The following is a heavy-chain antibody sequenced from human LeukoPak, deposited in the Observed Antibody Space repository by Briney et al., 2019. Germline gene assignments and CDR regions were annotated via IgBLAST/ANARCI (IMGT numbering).Heavy chain of an antibody. Sequence: GGSLRLSCAASGFTFSSYGMHWVRQAPGKGLEWVAFIRYDGSNKYYADSVKGRFTISRDNSKNTLYLQMNSLRAEDTAVYYCARDTGGGYNSPLFDYWGQGTLVTVSS. CDR1: GFTFSSYG. J-gene: IGHJ4*02. CDR3: ARDTGGGYNSPLFDY. D-gene: IGHD5-24*01. V-gene: IGHV3-30*02. CDR2: IRYDGSNK.